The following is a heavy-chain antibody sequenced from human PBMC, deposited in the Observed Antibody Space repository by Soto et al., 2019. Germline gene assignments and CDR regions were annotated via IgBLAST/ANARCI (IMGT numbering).Heavy chain of an antibody. J-gene: IGHJ6*02. D-gene: IGHD5-18*01. CDR3: TTGDTAMVEYYYYGMDV. V-gene: IGHV3-15*07. Sequence: EVQLVESGGGLVKPGGSLRLSCAASGFTFSNAWMNWVRQAPGKGLEWVGRIKSKTDGGTTDYAAPVKGRFTISRDDSKNTLYLQMNSLKTEDTAVYYCTTGDTAMVEYYYYGMDVWGQGTTVTVSS. CDR1: GFTFSNAW. CDR2: IKSKTDGGTT.